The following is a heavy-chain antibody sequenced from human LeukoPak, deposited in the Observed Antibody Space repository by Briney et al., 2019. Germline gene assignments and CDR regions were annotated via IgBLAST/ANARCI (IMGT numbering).Heavy chain of an antibody. CDR1: GFTFSSYS. D-gene: IGHD2-8*02. J-gene: IGHJ4*02. CDR3: ARASRGLVGVYFDY. Sequence: PGGSLRLSCAASGFTFSSYSMNWVRQAPGKGLEWVSSISSSSSYIYYADSVKGRFTISRDNSKNTLYLQMNSLRAEDTAVYYCARASRGLVGVYFDYWGQGTLVTVSS. V-gene: IGHV3-21*01. CDR2: ISSSSSYI.